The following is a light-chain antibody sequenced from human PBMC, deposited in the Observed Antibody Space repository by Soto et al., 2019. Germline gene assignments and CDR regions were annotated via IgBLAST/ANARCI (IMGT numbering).Light chain of an antibody. CDR2: GAS. CDR3: QQYGSSPTWT. J-gene: IGKJ1*01. Sequence: EIVLTQSPGTLSLSPGERATLSCRASQSVSSSYLAWYQQKPGQAPRLLIYGASSRATGIPDRFSGSGSGTDFPLTISRLEPEDVAVYYCQQYGSSPTWTFGQGTKLEIK. CDR1: QSVSSSY. V-gene: IGKV3-20*01.